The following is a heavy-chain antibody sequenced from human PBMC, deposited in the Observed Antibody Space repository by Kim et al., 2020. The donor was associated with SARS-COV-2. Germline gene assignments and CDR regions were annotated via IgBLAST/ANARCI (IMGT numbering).Heavy chain of an antibody. D-gene: IGHD3-9*01. Sequence: KGRFTSSRDNAKNSLYLQMNSLRAEDTAVYYCARATRYSTTTAYYYYFDYWGQGTLVTVSS. CDR3: ARATRYSTTTAYYYYFDY. V-gene: IGHV3-11*01. J-gene: IGHJ4*02.